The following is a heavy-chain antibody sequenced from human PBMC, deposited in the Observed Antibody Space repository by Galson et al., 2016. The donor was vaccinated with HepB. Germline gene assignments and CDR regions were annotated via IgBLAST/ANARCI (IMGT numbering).Heavy chain of an antibody. J-gene: IGHJ6*02. V-gene: IGHV3-49*03. Sequence: SLRLSCAASGFSFGDYVMTWIRQAPGKGLEWVGFIRTNAYGGATEYAASVKGRFSISRDASRGMVHLQMTSLKPEDTAVYYCTRTGSRRFTTSRGSIITGWWCGMDVGGQGTTASVAS. CDR2: IRTNAYGGAT. CDR1: GFSFGDYV. CDR3: TRTGSRRFTTSRGSIITGWWCGMDV. D-gene: IGHD2-21*01.